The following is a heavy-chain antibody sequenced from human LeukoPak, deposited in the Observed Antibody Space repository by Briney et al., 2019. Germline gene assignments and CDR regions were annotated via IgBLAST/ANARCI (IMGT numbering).Heavy chain of an antibody. CDR3: ARVSPNMVTTLQYFDY. J-gene: IGHJ4*02. CDR2: IKQDGSEK. CDR1: GFTFNSFG. D-gene: IGHD4-17*01. V-gene: IGHV3-7*01. Sequence: PGGSLRLSCATSGFTFNSFGMHWARQAPGKGLEWVANIKQDGSEKYYVDSVKGRFTISRDNAKNSLYLQMNSLRAEDTAVYYCARVSPNMVTTLQYFDYWGQGTLVTVSS.